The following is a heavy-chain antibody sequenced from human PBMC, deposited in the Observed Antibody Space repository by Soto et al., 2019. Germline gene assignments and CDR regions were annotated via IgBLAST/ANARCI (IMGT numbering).Heavy chain of an antibody. CDR1: GASVSSSIYY. J-gene: IGHJ4*02. D-gene: IGHD2-8*01. CDR2: VYYSGST. CDR3: GGLEGMAATAYYFDY. Sequence: SETLSLTCTASGASVSSSIYYWGWVRQPPGKGLEWIGSVYYSGSTYYNPSLESRVTISVDKSKNRFSLKLMSLSAADTTVFYFGGLEGMAATAYYFDYWGQGALVTVSS. V-gene: IGHV4-39*01.